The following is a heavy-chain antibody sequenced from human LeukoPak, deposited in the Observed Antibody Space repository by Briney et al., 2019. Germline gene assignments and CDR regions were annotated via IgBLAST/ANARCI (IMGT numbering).Heavy chain of an antibody. J-gene: IGHJ4*02. CDR3: ARARYGDYPFDY. V-gene: IGHV3-23*01. Sequence: GGSLRLSCAASRFMFRNYGMSWVRQAPGKGLEWVSTISGTGGNTFYADSVKGRFTISRDNSKNTVYLQMNSLRVEDTAVFYCARARYGDYPFDYWGQGTLVTVSS. CDR2: ISGTGGNT. D-gene: IGHD4-17*01. CDR1: RFMFRNYG.